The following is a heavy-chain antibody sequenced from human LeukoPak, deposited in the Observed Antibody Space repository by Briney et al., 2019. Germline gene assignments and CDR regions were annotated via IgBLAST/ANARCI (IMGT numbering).Heavy chain of an antibody. V-gene: IGHV1-8*01. Sequence: GASVKVSCKASGYTFTCYDINWVRQATGQGLEWMGWMNPNSGNTGYAQKFQGRVTMTRNTSISTAYMELSSLRSEDTAVYYCARGVRYYDFWSGYYPGYYYMDVWGKGTTVTVSS. CDR1: GYTFTCYD. CDR3: ARGVRYYDFWSGYYPGYYYMDV. J-gene: IGHJ6*03. D-gene: IGHD3-3*01. CDR2: MNPNSGNT.